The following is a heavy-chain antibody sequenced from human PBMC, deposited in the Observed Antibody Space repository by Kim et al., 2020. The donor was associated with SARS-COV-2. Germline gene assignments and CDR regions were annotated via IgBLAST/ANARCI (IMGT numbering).Heavy chain of an antibody. D-gene: IGHD5-12*01. CDR3: AKVVYSGYERHYYYYYGMDV. Sequence: GGSLRLSCAASGFTFSSYGMHWVRQAPGKGLEWVAVISYDGSNKYYADSVKGRFTISRDNSKNTLYLQMNSLRAEDTAVYYCAKVVYSGYERHYYYYYGMDVWGQGTTVTVSS. CDR2: ISYDGSNK. CDR1: GFTFSSYG. V-gene: IGHV3-30*18. J-gene: IGHJ6*02.